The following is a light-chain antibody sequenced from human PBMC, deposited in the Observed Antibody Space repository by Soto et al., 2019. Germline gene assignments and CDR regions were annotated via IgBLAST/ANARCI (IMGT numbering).Light chain of an antibody. J-gene: IGKJ2*01. V-gene: IGKV3-20*01. CDR1: QSVSNSY. CDR3: EHYGSSPSYT. CDR2: AAS. Sequence: EMVLTQSPGTLSLPPGERATRSCRATQSVSNSYLAWYQHKPGQAPGLLIYAASCRSTGIPHRFTGSGSGTGFTRTISRLESEDFAVYYCEHYGSSPSYTFSQGTKLEIK.